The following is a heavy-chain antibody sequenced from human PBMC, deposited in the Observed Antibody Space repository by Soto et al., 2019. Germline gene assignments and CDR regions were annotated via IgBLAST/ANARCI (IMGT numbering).Heavy chain of an antibody. V-gene: IGHV4-30-4*01. J-gene: IGHJ1*01. CDR2: IYYSGST. Sequence: PKESLEWIGYIYYSGSTHYNPALKSRVTISVDTSKNQFSLKLSSVTAADTAVYYCARIPQDWSGGRCYLYFPHWGQGALVTVSS. D-gene: IGHD2-15*01. CDR3: ARIPQDWSGGRCYLYFPH.